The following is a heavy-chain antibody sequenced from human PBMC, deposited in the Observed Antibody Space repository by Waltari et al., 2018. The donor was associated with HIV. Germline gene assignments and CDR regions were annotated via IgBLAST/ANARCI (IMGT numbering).Heavy chain of an antibody. CDR2: IIPILGIA. V-gene: IGHV1-69*08. CDR1: GGTFSSYT. CDR3: ARDLDYCSSTSCDGAFDI. D-gene: IGHD2-2*01. J-gene: IGHJ3*02. Sequence: QVQLVQSGAEVKKPGSSVKVSCKASGGTFSSYTISWVRQAPGQGLEWMGRIIPILGIANYAQKFQGRVTITADKSTSTAYMELSSLRSEDTAVYYCARDLDYCSSTSCDGAFDIWGQGTMVTVSS.